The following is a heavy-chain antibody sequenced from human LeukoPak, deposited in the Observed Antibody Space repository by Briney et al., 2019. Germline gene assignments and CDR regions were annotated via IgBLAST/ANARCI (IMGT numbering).Heavy chain of an antibody. CDR3: AGRLVLDY. D-gene: IGHD4-11*01. CDR1: GFTFSSYA. V-gene: IGHV3-53*01. Sequence: PGGSLRLSCAASGFTFSSYAMTWVRQAPGKGLEWVSVIYSGGSTYYADSVKGRFTISRDNSKNTLYLQMNSLRAEDTAVYYCAGRLVLDYWGQGTLVTVSS. CDR2: IYSGGST. J-gene: IGHJ4*02.